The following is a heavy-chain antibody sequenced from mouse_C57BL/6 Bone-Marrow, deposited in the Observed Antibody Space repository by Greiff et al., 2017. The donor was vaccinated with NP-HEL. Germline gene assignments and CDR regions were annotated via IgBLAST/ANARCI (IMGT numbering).Heavy chain of an antibody. CDR2: IRRKSSNYAT. Sequence: EVKVVESGGGLVQPKGSLKLSCAASGFTFNTYAMHWVRQAPGKGLEWVARIRRKSSNYATYYADSVKDRFTISRDDSQSMLYLQMNNLKTEDTAMYYCVRFYDGYYLGFAYWGQGTLVTVAA. CDR3: VRFYDGYYLGFAY. CDR1: GFTFNTYA. V-gene: IGHV10-3*01. D-gene: IGHD2-3*01. J-gene: IGHJ3*01.